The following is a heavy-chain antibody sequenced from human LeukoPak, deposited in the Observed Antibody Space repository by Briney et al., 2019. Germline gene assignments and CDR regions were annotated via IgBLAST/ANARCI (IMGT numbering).Heavy chain of an antibody. CDR3: AREGMATIPASFDY. D-gene: IGHD5-24*01. CDR2: ISSSGSTI. J-gene: IGHJ4*02. Sequence: GGSLRLSCAASGFTFSSYEMNWARQAPGKGLEWVSYISSSGSTIYYADSVKGRFTISRDNAKNSLYLQMNSLRAEDMAVYYCAREGMATIPASFDYWGQGTLVTVSS. CDR1: GFTFSSYE. V-gene: IGHV3-48*03.